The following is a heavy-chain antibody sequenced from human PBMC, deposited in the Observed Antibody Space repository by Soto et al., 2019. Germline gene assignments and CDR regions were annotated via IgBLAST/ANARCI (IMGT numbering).Heavy chain of an antibody. CDR2: SKNKADSYTT. J-gene: IGHJ4*02. Sequence: PGGSLRLSCAASGFTFSDHYMDWVRQAPGEGLEWVGRSKNKADSYTTEYAASVKGRFTISRDGSKTSLYLQMNSLKTEDTAVYYFTVWGLRSDFGAAWGQGILVTGSS. CDR3: TVWGLRSDFGAA. D-gene: IGHD3-16*01. CDR1: GFTFSDHY. V-gene: IGHV3-72*01.